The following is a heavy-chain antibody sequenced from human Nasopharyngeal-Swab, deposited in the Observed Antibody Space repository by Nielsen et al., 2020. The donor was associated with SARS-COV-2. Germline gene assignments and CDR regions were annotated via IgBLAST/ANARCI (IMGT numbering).Heavy chain of an antibody. D-gene: IGHD2-15*01. CDR1: GFTFSPYT. V-gene: IGHV3-48*04. J-gene: IGHJ6*02. Sequence: GGSLRLSCATSGFTFSPYTMTWVRQAPGKGLQWISYITSGNSVQYADSVRGRFTISRDNAKNSLYLQMNSLKAEDTAVYYCAREYRYCSGGTCYYYYGMDVWGQGTTVTVSS. CDR3: AREYRYCSGGTCYYYYGMDV. CDR2: ITSGNSV.